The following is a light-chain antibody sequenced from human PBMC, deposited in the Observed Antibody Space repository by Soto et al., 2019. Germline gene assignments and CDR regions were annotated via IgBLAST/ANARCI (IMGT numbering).Light chain of an antibody. Sequence: EIVLTQSPGTLSLSPGERVTLSCRTTQSGFSSYLSWYQQKPGQAPRLLIYGASNRATGIPDRFSGSGSGTDFTLTISRLEPEDFAVHYCQQYGNSLFTFGGGTKVDIK. CDR2: GAS. J-gene: IGKJ4*01. CDR3: QQYGNSLFT. V-gene: IGKV3-20*01. CDR1: QSGFSSY.